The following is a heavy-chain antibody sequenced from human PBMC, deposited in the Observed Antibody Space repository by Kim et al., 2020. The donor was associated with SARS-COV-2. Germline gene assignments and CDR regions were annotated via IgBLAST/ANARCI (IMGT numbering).Heavy chain of an antibody. Sequence: SETLSLTCTVSGGSISSSSYYWGWIRQPPGKGLEWIGSIYYSGSTYYNPSLKSRVTISVDTSKNQFSLKLSSVTAADTAVYYCAGDGGVSKNWFDPWGQGTLVTVSS. V-gene: IGHV4-39*07. CDR1: GGSISSSSYY. CDR3: AGDGGVSKNWFDP. J-gene: IGHJ5*02. CDR2: IYYSGST. D-gene: IGHD3-16*01.